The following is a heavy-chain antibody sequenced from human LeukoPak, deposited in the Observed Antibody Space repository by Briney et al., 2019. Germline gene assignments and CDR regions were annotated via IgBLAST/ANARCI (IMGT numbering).Heavy chain of an antibody. Sequence: GGSLRLSCAASGFTFSNYVMHWVRQAPGKGLVWVSRINSDGSSTSYADSVKGRFTISRDNAKNTLYLQVNSLRAEDTAVYYCARGRPFLYFDYWGQGTLVTVSS. CDR3: ARGRPFLYFDY. V-gene: IGHV3-74*01. CDR1: GFTFSNYV. CDR2: INSDGSST. J-gene: IGHJ4*02.